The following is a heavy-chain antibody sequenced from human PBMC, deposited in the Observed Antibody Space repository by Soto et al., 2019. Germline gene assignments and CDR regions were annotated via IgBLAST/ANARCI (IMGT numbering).Heavy chain of an antibody. V-gene: IGHV3-23*01. D-gene: IGHD3-3*01. J-gene: IGHJ6*03. CDR2: ISGSGGST. CDR1: GFTFSSYA. CDR3: AKEVIYDFWSGHYYYYYMDV. Sequence: GGSLRLSCAASGFTFSSYAMSWVRQAPGKGLEWVSAISGSGGSTYYADSVKGRFTISRDNSKNTLYLQMNSLRAEDTAVYYCAKEVIYDFWSGHYYYYYMDVRGKGTTVTVSS.